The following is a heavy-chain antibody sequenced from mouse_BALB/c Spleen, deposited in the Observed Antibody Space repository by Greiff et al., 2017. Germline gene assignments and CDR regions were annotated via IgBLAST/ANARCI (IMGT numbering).Heavy chain of an antibody. CDR1: GFNIKDTY. J-gene: IGHJ3*01. CDR3: ARMRLRLFAY. Sequence: VQLKESGAELVKPGASVKLSCTASGFNIKDTYMHWVKQRPEQGLEWIGRIDPANGNTKYDPKFQGKATITADTSSNTAYLQLSSLTSEDTAVYYCARMRLRLFAYWGQGTLVTVSA. D-gene: IGHD2-4*01. V-gene: IGHV14-3*02. CDR2: IDPANGNT.